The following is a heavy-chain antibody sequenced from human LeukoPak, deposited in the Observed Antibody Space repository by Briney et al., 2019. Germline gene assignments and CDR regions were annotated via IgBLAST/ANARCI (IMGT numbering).Heavy chain of an antibody. Sequence: GGSLRLSCAASGFTFSSYAMHWVRQAPGKGLEWVAVISYDGSNKYYADSVKGRFTISRDNSKNTLYLQMNSLRAEDTAVYYCARDQYDSSGYYYLGHPYHYYHYGMDVWGQGTTVTVSS. D-gene: IGHD3-22*01. CDR2: ISYDGSNK. CDR1: GFTFSSYA. CDR3: ARDQYDSSGYYYLGHPYHYYHYGMDV. J-gene: IGHJ6*02. V-gene: IGHV3-30-3*01.